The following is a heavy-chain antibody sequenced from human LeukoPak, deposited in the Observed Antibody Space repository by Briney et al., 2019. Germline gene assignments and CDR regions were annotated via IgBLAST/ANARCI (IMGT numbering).Heavy chain of an antibody. CDR1: GFTFSSYW. CDR3: AAWGSGNY. V-gene: IGHV3-7*03. CDR2: IKQDGSEK. D-gene: IGHD7-27*01. J-gene: IGHJ4*02. Sequence: GGSLRLSCAASGFTFSSYWMSWVRQAPGKGLEWVANIKQDGSEKYYVDSVKGRFAISRDNAEKLVHLQMNSLGDEDTAVYYCAAWGSGNYWGQGTLVTVSS.